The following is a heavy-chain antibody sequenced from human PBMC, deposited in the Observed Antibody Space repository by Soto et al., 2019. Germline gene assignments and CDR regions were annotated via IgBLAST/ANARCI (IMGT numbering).Heavy chain of an antibody. D-gene: IGHD6-19*01. Sequence: GGSLRLSCAASGFTFRSYSMNWVRQAPGKGLEWVSSISSSSSYIYYADSVKGRFTISRDNAKNSLYLQMNSLRAEDAAVYDCARAVEDSSGWFDYWGQGTLVTVSS. CDR2: ISSSSSYI. J-gene: IGHJ4*02. CDR1: GFTFRSYS. V-gene: IGHV3-21*01. CDR3: ARAVEDSSGWFDY.